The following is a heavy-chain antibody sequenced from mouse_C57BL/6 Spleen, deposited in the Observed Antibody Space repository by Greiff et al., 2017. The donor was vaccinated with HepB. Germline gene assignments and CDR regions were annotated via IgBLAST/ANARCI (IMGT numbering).Heavy chain of an antibody. Sequence: EVQLVESGGGLVKPGGSLKLSCAASGFTFSSYAMSWVRQTPEKRLEWVATISDGGSYTYYPDNVKGRFTISRDNAKNNLYLQMSHLKSEDTAMYYCARDRTPYYSNYGSTFAYWGQGTLVTVSA. CDR1: GFTFSSYA. J-gene: IGHJ3*01. V-gene: IGHV5-4*01. D-gene: IGHD2-5*01. CDR2: ISDGGSYT. CDR3: ARDRTPYYSNYGSTFAY.